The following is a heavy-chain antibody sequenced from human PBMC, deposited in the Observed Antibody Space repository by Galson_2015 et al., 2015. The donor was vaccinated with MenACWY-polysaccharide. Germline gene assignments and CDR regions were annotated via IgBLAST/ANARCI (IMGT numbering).Heavy chain of an antibody. CDR2: INRDGSNT. D-gene: IGHD6-6*01. CDR1: GFTFNTHW. CDR3: ARGISSSN. V-gene: IGHV3-74*01. Sequence: SLRLSCAASGFTFNTHWMHWVRQAPGKGLMWVSRINRDGSNTDYADSVKGRFTISRDNAKNTLFLQMNSLRAEDTAAYYCARGISSSNWGQGVLVTVSS. J-gene: IGHJ4*02.